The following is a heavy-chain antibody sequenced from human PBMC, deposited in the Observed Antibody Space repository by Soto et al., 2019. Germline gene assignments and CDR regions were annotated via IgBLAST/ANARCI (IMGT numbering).Heavy chain of an antibody. CDR1: GFTFISYW. CDR2: IKQDGSEK. J-gene: IGHJ5*02. CDR3: ARDLAVSWFDP. D-gene: IGHD3-16*01. Sequence: SLRISCTASGFTFISYWMSWVRQAPGKGLEWVANIKQDGSEKYYVDSVKGRFTISRDNAKNSLYLQMNSLRAEDTAVYYCARDLAVSWFDPWGQGTLVTVSS. V-gene: IGHV3-7*03.